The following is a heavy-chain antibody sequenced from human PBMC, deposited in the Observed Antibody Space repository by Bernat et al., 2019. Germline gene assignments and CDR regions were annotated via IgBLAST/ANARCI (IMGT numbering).Heavy chain of an antibody. J-gene: IGHJ4*02. CDR1: GFTVSSSY. D-gene: IGHD4-23*01. CDR2: IYTSGSS. Sequence: EVQLVESGGGLFQPGGSLRVSCAASGFTVSSSYMSWVRQAPGKGLEWASIIYTSGSSYYAGSVKGRFTISRDNSRNTLYLQMNSLRAEDTAVYYCARGGGNTRIDFWGQGTLVTVSS. V-gene: IGHV3-53*01. CDR3: ARGGGNTRIDF.